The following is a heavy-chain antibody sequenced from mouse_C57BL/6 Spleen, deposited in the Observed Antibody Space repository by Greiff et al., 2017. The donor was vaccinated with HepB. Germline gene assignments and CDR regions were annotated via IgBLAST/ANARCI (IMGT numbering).Heavy chain of an antibody. D-gene: IGHD1-1*01. CDR3: ASPLYYGSPYYAMDY. CDR2: IYPGDGDT. Sequence: QVQLQQSGPELVKPGASVKISCKASGYAFSSSWMNWVKQRPGKGLEWIGRIYPGDGDTNYNGKFKGKATLTADKSSSTAYMQLSSLTSEDSAVYFCASPLYYGSPYYAMDYWGQGTSVTVSS. CDR1: GYAFSSSW. J-gene: IGHJ4*01. V-gene: IGHV1-82*01.